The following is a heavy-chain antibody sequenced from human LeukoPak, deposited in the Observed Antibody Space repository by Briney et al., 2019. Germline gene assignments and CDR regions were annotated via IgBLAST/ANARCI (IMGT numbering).Heavy chain of an antibody. CDR3: ARYSSSWTYYYYYGMDV. CDR2: IIPIFGTA. D-gene: IGHD6-13*01. V-gene: IGHV1-69*01. CDR1: GGTFSSYA. Sequence: SVKVSCKASGGTFSSYAISWVRQAPGQGLEWMGGIIPIFGTANYAQKFQGRVTITADESTSTAYMELSSLRSEDTAVYYCARYSSSWTYYYYYGMDVWGQGTTVTVSS. J-gene: IGHJ6*02.